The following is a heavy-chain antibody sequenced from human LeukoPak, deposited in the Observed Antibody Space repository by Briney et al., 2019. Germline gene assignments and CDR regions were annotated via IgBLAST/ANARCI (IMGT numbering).Heavy chain of an antibody. D-gene: IGHD3-10*01. J-gene: IGHJ6*03. CDR2: INPNSGGT. Sequence: SVKVSCKAPGYTFTGYYMHWVRQAPGQGLEWMGWINPNSGGTNYAQKFQGRVTMTRDTSISTAYMELSRLRSDDTAVYYCARDLHPYYYGSGSYYYYMDVWGKGTTVTISS. CDR1: GYTFTGYY. CDR3: ARDLHPYYYGSGSYYYYMDV. V-gene: IGHV1-2*02.